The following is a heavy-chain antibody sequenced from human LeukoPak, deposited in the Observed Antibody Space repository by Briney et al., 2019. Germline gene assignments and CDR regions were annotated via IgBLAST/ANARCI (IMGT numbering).Heavy chain of an antibody. V-gene: IGHV3-30*02. CDR1: GFTFSSYN. J-gene: IGHJ4*02. CDR3: AKDILRYFDWLLSDTRENDY. Sequence: PGGSLRLSCAASGFTFSSYNMNWVRQAPGKGLEWVAFIRYDGSNKYYADSVKGRFTISRDNSKNTLYLQMNSLRAEDTAVYYCAKDILRYFDWLLSDTRENDYWGQGTLVTVSS. CDR2: IRYDGSNK. D-gene: IGHD3-9*01.